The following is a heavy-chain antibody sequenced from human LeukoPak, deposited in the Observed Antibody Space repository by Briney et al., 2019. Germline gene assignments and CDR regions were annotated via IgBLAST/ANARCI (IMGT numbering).Heavy chain of an antibody. J-gene: IGHJ3*02. CDR3: ARVGTPQTGLFAFDI. Sequence: PGGSLRLSCAASGFTFSTYSMNWVHQAPGKGLEWVSSISSGSSYIYYADSVKGRFTISRDNAKNSLHPQMNSLRAEDTAVYYCARVGTPQTGLFAFDIWGQGTMVTVSS. D-gene: IGHD3-10*01. CDR1: GFTFSTYS. V-gene: IGHV3-21*01. CDR2: ISSGSSYI.